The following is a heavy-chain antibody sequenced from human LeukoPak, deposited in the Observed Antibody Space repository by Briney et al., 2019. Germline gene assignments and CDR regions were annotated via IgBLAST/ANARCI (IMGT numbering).Heavy chain of an antibody. CDR2: IIPMLGTV. CDR1: GYTFTAYY. CDR3: ARDQKVGATPYFGMDV. Sequence: SVKVSCKASGYTFTAYYLHWVRQAPGQGLEWMGRIIPMLGTVNYAQKFQGRVTIIADKFTSTAYMELSSLRSEDTAVYYCARDQKVGATPYFGMDVWGQGTTVTVSS. J-gene: IGHJ6*02. D-gene: IGHD1-26*01. V-gene: IGHV1-69*08.